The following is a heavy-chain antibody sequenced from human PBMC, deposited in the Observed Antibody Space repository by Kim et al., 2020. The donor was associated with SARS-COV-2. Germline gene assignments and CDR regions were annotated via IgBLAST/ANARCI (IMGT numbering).Heavy chain of an antibody. Sequence: GGSLRLSCAASGFTVSSNYMSWVRQAPGKGLEWVSVIYSGGSTYYADSVKGRFTISRDNSKNTLYLQMNSLRAEDTAVYYCARANYIGPYYYDSSGYYPSDYYYGMDVWGQGTTVTVSS. J-gene: IGHJ6*02. D-gene: IGHD3-22*01. CDR1: GFTVSSNY. V-gene: IGHV3-53*01. CDR3: ARANYIGPYYYDSSGYYPSDYYYGMDV. CDR2: IYSGGST.